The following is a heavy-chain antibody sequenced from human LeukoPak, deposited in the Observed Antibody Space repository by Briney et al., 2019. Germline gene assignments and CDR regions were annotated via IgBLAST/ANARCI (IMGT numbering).Heavy chain of an antibody. CDR1: GFTFSSYE. V-gene: IGHV3-48*03. CDR3: ARDRFIWGLTGYSD. Sequence: GGSLRLSCAASGFTFSSYEMNWVRQAPGKGLEWVSYISSSGSTIYCADSVKGRFTISRDNAKNSLYLEMNSLRAEDTAVYYCARDRFIWGLTGYSDWGQGTLVTVSS. J-gene: IGHJ4*02. D-gene: IGHD3-9*01. CDR2: ISSSGSTI.